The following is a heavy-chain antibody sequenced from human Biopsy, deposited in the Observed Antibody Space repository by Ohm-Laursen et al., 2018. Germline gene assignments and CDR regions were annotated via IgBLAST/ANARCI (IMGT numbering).Heavy chain of an antibody. CDR3: ARLNSGTYDASDL. V-gene: IGHV3-48*04. D-gene: IGHD1-26*01. Sequence: SLRLSCAASGFTFSTYAMNWVRQAPGQGLEWISYISSTSSATYYADSVKGRFTISRDNAHNSLYLHMNSLRAEDTAVYYCARLNSGTYDASDLWGQGTMVIVSS. J-gene: IGHJ3*01. CDR1: GFTFSTYA. CDR2: ISSTSSAT.